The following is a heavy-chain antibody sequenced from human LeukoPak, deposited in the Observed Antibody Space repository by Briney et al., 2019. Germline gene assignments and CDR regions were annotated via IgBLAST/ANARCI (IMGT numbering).Heavy chain of an antibody. CDR1: GYTFTGYY. J-gene: IGHJ4*02. V-gene: IGHV1-2*06. D-gene: IGHD3-22*01. Sequence: ASVKVSCKASGYTFTGYYMHWVRQAPGQGLEWMGRINPNSGGTNYAQKFQGRVTMTRDTSISTAYMELSRLRSDDTAVYYCARDRYYDSSGYVADHWGQGTLVTVSS. CDR2: INPNSGGT. CDR3: ARDRYYDSSGYVADH.